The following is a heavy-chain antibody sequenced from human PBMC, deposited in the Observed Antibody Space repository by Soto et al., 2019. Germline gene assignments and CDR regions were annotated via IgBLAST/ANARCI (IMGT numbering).Heavy chain of an antibody. CDR3: AKGSPVGTAPDLGWCDP. V-gene: IGHV3-23*01. Sequence: EVQLLESGGGLVQPGGSLRLSCAASGFIFGSYAMTWVRQAPGKGLEWVSAISGSGLTTYYADSVKGRFTISRDNSKNAVYLQVNSRRVEDTALYYCAKGSPVGTAPDLGWCDPWGQGTLVTVSS. D-gene: IGHD1-26*01. J-gene: IGHJ5*02. CDR1: GFIFGSYA. CDR2: ISGSGLTT.